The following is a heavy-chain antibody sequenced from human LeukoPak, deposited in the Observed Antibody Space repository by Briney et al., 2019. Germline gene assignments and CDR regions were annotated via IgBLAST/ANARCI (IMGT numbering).Heavy chain of an antibody. V-gene: IGHV3-33*01. Sequence: PGGSLRLSCAASGFTFSSYGMHWVRQAPGKGLEWVAVIWYDGSNKYYADSVKGRFTISRDNSKNTLYLQMNSLRAEDTAAYYCARDLDVVERYGMDVWGQGTTVTVSS. D-gene: IGHD2-2*01. CDR1: GFTFSSYG. CDR3: ARDLDVVERYGMDV. J-gene: IGHJ6*02. CDR2: IWYDGSNK.